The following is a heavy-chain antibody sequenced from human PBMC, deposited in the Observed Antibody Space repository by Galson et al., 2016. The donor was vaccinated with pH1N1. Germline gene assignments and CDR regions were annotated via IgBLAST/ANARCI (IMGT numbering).Heavy chain of an antibody. CDR1: GFTFSHYA. CDR2: ISGGGDNT. J-gene: IGHJ4*02. D-gene: IGHD3-3*01. CDR3: AKLGNGFYEFDH. V-gene: IGHV3-23*01. Sequence: SLRLSCAASGFTFSHYAMSWVRQSPGKGLEWLSAISGGGDNTYYADSVRGRFTISRDNSKNTLYLQLNSLRAEDTALYYCAKLGNGFYEFDHWGQGALVTVSS.